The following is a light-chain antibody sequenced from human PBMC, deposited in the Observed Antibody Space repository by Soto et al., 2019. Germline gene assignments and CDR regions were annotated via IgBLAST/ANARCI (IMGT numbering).Light chain of an antibody. J-gene: IGKJ2*01. V-gene: IGKV3-11*01. CDR3: QQRSHWPPA. CDR1: QSVSSY. CDR2: DAS. Sequence: EIVLTQSPATLSLSPGERATLSCRASQSVSSYLAWYQRKPGQAPRLLIYDASTRATGIPARFSGSGSGTDFTLTISSLEPEDFAVYYCQQRSHWPPAFGQGTKLEIK.